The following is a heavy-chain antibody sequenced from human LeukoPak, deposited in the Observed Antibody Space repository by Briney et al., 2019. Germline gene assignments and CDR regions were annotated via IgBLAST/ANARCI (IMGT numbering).Heavy chain of an antibody. CDR1: GFTFSSFA. Sequence: GGSLRLSCAASGFTFSSFAMSWVRQAPGKGLEWVSAITGGGGNTYYADSVKGRFTISRDNSKNTLYLQMNSLRAEDTAVYYCAKRAYYYGSGSYRHPHFDYWGQGTLVTVSS. CDR3: AKRAYYYGSGSYRHPHFDY. CDR2: ITGGGGNT. D-gene: IGHD3-10*01. J-gene: IGHJ4*02. V-gene: IGHV3-23*01.